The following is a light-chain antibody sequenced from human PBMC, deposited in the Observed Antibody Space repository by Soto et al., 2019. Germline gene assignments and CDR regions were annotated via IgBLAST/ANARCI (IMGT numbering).Light chain of an antibody. J-gene: IGLJ1*01. V-gene: IGLV2-18*02. CDR2: EVN. CDR1: SSEVGSYNR. Sequence: QSALTQPPSVSGSPGQSVAISCTGTSSEVGSYNRVAWYQQAPGTAPKLMISEVNNRPSGVPDRFSGSKSGNTASLTISGLQAEDEADYYCSSYTSSSTYVFGTGTKVTVL. CDR3: SSYTSSSTYV.